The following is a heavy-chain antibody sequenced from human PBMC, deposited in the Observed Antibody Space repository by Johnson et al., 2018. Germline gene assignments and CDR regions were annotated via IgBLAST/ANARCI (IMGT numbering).Heavy chain of an antibody. CDR1: GGTFSSYA. CDR2: IIPIFGTA. CDR3: ARGDLGDCSSTSCFRYYGMDV. V-gene: IGHV1-69*12. Sequence: QVQLVQSGAEVKKPGSSVKVSCKASGGTFSSYAISWVRQAPGQGLEWMGGIIPIFGTANYAQKFQGRVPITADESTSTAYMELSSLRSEATAVYYCARGDLGDCSSTSCFRYYGMDVWGQGTTVTVSS. J-gene: IGHJ6*02. D-gene: IGHD2-2*01.